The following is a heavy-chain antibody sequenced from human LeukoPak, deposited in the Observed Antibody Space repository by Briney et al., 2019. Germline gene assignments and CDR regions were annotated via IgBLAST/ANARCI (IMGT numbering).Heavy chain of an antibody. D-gene: IGHD1-26*01. CDR3: ARDPVDWSGNYQPSPYFDY. V-gene: IGHV1-18*01. Sequence: GASVKVSCKTSGYSFTNYGISWVRQVPGQGLEWMGWMSADNGDTNYARKFQDRVTMTTDTSTSTAYMELRSLRSDDTAVYYCARDPVDWSGNYQPSPYFDYWGQGTLVIVSS. CDR2: MSADNGDT. J-gene: IGHJ4*02. CDR1: GYSFTNYG.